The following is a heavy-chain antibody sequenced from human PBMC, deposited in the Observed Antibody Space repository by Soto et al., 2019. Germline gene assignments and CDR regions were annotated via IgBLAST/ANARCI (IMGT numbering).Heavy chain of an antibody. D-gene: IGHD2-2*01. J-gene: IGHJ4*02. V-gene: IGHV1-18*01. CDR3: ASSPLYFSSTSGVFDC. Sequence: GASVKVSWKDSGYTFTSCVISWVRQAPGQGLEWIGWISAYNGNTNYAQKLQGRVTMTTDTPTSTAYLELRSLRSDDTAVYYCASSPLYFSSTSGVFDCWGRGTLITVSS. CDR2: ISAYNGNT. CDR1: GYTFTSCV.